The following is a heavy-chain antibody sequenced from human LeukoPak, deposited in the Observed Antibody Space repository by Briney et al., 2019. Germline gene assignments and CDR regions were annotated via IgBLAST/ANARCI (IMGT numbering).Heavy chain of an antibody. CDR2: ISGSGDST. CDR1: GFTFSSYA. V-gene: IGHV3-23*01. J-gene: IGHJ4*02. CDR3: AKSPYDSSSYSFDY. D-gene: IGHD3-22*01. Sequence: GGSLRLSCAASGFTFSSYAMSWVRQAPGKGLEWVSAISGSGDSTYYADSEKGRFTISRDNSKNMLYLQMSSLRAEDTAVYYCAKSPYDSSSYSFDYWGQGTLVAVSS.